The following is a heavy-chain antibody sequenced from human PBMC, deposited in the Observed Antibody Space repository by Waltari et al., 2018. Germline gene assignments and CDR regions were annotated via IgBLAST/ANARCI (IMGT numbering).Heavy chain of an antibody. Sequence: QVQLVQSGAEVKKPGASVKVSCKASGYTFTGYYMHWVRQAPGQGLEWMGRINPNSGGTNYAQKFQGRVTMTRDTSISTAYMELSRLRSDDTAMYYCAREYGSGSYSYYYGMDVWGQGTTVTVSS. CDR1: GYTFTGYY. D-gene: IGHD3-10*01. J-gene: IGHJ6*02. CDR3: AREYGSGSYSYYYGMDV. V-gene: IGHV1-2*06. CDR2: INPNSGGT.